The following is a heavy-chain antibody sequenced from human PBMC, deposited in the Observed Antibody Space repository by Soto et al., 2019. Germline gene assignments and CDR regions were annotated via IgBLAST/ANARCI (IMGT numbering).Heavy chain of an antibody. D-gene: IGHD3-3*01. J-gene: IGHJ3*02. CDR1: GYTFTSYY. CDR3: ARDCDFWSGYSSRSQFAFDX. Sequence: ASVKVSCKASGYTFTSYYMHWVRQAPGQGLEWMGIINPSGGSTSYAQKFQGRVTMTRDTSTSTVYMELSSLRSEDTAVYYCARDCDFWSGYSSRSQFAFDXWGQGTMVTVSS. CDR2: INPSGGST. V-gene: IGHV1-46*03.